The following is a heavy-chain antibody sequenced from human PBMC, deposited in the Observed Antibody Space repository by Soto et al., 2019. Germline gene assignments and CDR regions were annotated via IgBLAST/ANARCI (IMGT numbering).Heavy chain of an antibody. CDR2: IIPIFATA. D-gene: IGHD6-13*01. CDR1: GDTFSSNS. V-gene: IGHV1-69*06. CDR3: ARARIAVAAYWYFDL. J-gene: IGHJ2*01. Sequence: QEQLVQSGAEVKKPGSSVKVSCKVSGDTFSSNSISWVRQAPGQGLEWMGGIIPIFATADYAQKFQGRVTIPADKPTSTAYMELSRLRSEDTAVYYCARARIAVAAYWYFDLWGRGTLVTVSS.